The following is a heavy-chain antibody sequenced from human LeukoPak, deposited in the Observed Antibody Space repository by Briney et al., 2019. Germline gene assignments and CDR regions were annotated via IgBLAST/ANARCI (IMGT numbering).Heavy chain of an antibody. CDR1: GGSISSSSYY. CDR3: ARASGELIGPLY. CDR2: IYYSGST. V-gene: IGHV4-39*07. Sequence: KASETLSLTCTVSGGSISSSSYYWGWIRQPPGKGLEWIGSIYYSGSTYYNPSLKSRVTISVDTSKNQFSLKLSSVTAADTAVYYCARASGELIGPLYWGQGTLVTVSS. D-gene: IGHD3/OR15-3a*01. J-gene: IGHJ4*02.